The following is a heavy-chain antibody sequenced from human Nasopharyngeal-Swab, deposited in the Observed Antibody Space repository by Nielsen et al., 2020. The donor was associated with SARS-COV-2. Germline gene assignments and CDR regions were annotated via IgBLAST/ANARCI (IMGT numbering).Heavy chain of an antibody. CDR3: ARDPMITFGGVIVADYYYYGMDV. D-gene: IGHD3-16*02. J-gene: IGHJ6*02. Sequence: GESLKISCAASGFTFSSYWMHWVRQAPGKGLVWVSRINSDGSSTRYADSVKGRFTISRDNAKNTLYLQMNSLRAEDTAMYYCARDPMITFGGVIVADYYYYGMDVWGQGTTVTVSS. CDR2: INSDGSST. CDR1: GFTFSSYW. V-gene: IGHV3-74*01.